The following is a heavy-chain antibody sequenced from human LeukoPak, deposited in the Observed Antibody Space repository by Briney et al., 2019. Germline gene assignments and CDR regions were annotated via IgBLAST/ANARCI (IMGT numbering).Heavy chain of an antibody. V-gene: IGHV3-30-3*01. D-gene: IGHD3-22*01. CDR3: ARDLRPRITMIVVVPGYYYGMDV. CDR2: ISYDGSNK. J-gene: IGHJ6*02. CDR1: GFTFSSYA. Sequence: GGSLRLSCAASGFTFSSYAMHWVRQAPGKGLEWAAVISYDGSNKYYADSVKGRFTISRDNSKNTLYLQMNSLRAEDTAVYYCARDLRPRITMIVVVPGYYYGMDVWGQGTTVTVSS.